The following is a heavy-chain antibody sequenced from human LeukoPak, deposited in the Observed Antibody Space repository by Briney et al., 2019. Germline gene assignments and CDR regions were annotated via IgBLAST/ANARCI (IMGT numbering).Heavy chain of an antibody. D-gene: IGHD5-24*01. CDR3: ARDYRDGYNQHYYYMDV. V-gene: IGHV7-4-1*02. CDR2: INTNTGNP. CDR1: GYTFTSYA. Sequence: GASVKVSCKASGYTFTSYAMNWVRQAPGQGLEWMGWINTNTGNPTYAQGFTGRFVFSLDTSVSTAYLQISSLKAEDTAVYYCARDYRDGYNQHYYYMDVWGKGTTVTVSS. J-gene: IGHJ6*03.